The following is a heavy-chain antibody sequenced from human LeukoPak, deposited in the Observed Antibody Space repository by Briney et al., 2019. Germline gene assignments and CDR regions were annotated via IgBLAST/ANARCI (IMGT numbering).Heavy chain of an antibody. Sequence: GGSLRLSCAASGFTFSTYAMTWVRQAPGKGLECVSAISGSGSSTYYADSVKGRFSISRDNSKDKLYLQMNSLRAEDTAVYYCGRYILGSSRPVDVWGQGALVTVSS. CDR2: ISGSGSST. D-gene: IGHD2-15*01. CDR1: GFTFSTYA. V-gene: IGHV3-23*01. CDR3: GRYILGSSRPVDV. J-gene: IGHJ4*02.